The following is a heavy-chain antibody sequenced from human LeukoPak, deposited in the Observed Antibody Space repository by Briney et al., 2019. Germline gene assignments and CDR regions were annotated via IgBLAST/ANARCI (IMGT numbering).Heavy chain of an antibody. CDR1: GFTFSGYD. CDR3: ARAHVGWGLAFDI. D-gene: IGHD3-16*01. Sequence: GGSLRLSCTASGFTFSGYDMHWVRQGPGKGLEWVSAISIGGDTYYPGSVKGRFTISRENAKNSFYLQMNSLRAGDTGIYYCARAHVGWGLAFDIWGQGTAVIVS. J-gene: IGHJ3*02. CDR2: ISIGGDT. V-gene: IGHV3-13*01.